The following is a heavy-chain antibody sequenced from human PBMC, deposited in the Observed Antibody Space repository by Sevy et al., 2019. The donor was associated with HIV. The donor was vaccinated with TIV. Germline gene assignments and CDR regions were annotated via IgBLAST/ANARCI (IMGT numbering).Heavy chain of an antibody. V-gene: IGHV1-2*02. CDR1: GYTFTGYY. J-gene: IGHJ4*02. CDR2: INPNSGAT. Sequence: AAVKVSCKASGYTFTGYYIHWVRQAPGQGLERMGWINPNSGATNYAQQLQGRVTMTRDTSISTAYMELSSLRSDDTAVYYCAVPRYRSAVPLDYWGQGTLVTVSS. D-gene: IGHD2-15*01. CDR3: AVPRYRSAVPLDY.